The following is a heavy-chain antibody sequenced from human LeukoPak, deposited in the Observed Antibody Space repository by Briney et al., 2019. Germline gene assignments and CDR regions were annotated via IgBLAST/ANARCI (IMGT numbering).Heavy chain of an antibody. V-gene: IGHV4-39*01. CDR2: MYYSGNT. D-gene: IGHD3-10*01. CDR3: ARLIGLWFPFDY. Sequence: SETLSLTCIVSGGSISSDSHYWGWIRQPPGEGLEWIGTMYYSGNTYYNPPLKSRVTISVDASKNQFSLRLSSVTAADTAVYYCARLIGLWFPFDYWGQGALVAVSS. CDR1: GGSISSDSHY. J-gene: IGHJ4*02.